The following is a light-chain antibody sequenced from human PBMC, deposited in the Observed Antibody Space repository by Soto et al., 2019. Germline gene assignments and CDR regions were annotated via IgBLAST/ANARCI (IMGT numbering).Light chain of an antibody. V-gene: IGLV2-14*01. CDR2: DVI. Sequence: QSVLTQPASVSGSPGQSITISCTGTSSDVGGYNYVSWYQQHPGKAPKCMIYDVIKRPSGVSNRFSGSKSGNTASLTISGLQAEDEADYYCNSYTSSSTLPYVFGTGTKLTVL. J-gene: IGLJ1*01. CDR3: NSYTSSSTLPYV. CDR1: SSDVGGYNY.